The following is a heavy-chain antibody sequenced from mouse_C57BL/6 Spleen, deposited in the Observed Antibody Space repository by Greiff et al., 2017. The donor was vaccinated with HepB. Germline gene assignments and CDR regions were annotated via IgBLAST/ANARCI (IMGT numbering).Heavy chain of an antibody. CDR1: GFTFSSYT. CDR2: ISGGGGNT. V-gene: IGHV5-9*01. J-gene: IGHJ4*01. CDR3: ARQGVTSRYYYAMDY. D-gene: IGHD2-2*01. Sequence: EVKLVESGGGLVKPGGSLKLSCAASGFTFSSYTMSWVRQTPEKRLEWVATISGGGGNTYYPDSVKGRFTISRDNAKNTLYLQMSSLRSEDTALYYCARQGVTSRYYYAMDYWGQGTSVTVSS.